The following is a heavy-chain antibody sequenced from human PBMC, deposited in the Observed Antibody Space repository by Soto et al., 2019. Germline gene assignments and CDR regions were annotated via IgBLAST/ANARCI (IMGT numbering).Heavy chain of an antibody. J-gene: IGHJ4*02. Sequence: SETLSLTCPVSGGSISSYYWIWIRQPPGKGLEWIGYIYYSGSTNYNPSLKSRVTIPVDTSKNQFSLKLSSVTAADTAVYYCARVVAVAGTGFDYWGQGTLVTVSS. CDR1: GGSISSYY. V-gene: IGHV4-59*01. D-gene: IGHD6-19*01. CDR3: ARVVAVAGTGFDY. CDR2: IYYSGST.